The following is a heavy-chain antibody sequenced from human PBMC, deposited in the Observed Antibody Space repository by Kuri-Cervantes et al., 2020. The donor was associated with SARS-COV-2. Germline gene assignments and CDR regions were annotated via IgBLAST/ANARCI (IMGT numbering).Heavy chain of an antibody. CDR3: ARSTLFRRLVVISQGGAFDI. D-gene: IGHD3-22*01. V-gene: IGHV1-2*04. CDR1: GYTFTGYY. Sequence: ASVKVSCKASGYTFTGYYMHWVRQAPGQGLEWMGWINPNSGGTNYAQKFQGWVTMTRDTSISTVYMELSRLRSDDTAVYYCARSTLFRRLVVISQGGAFDILGQGTMVTVSS. J-gene: IGHJ3*02. CDR2: INPNSGGT.